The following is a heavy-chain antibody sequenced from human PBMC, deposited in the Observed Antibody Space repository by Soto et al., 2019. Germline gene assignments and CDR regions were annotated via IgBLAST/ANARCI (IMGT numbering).Heavy chain of an antibody. CDR2: INYSGKT. CDR3: AKDTPFVAYSSSSTGFDY. J-gene: IGHJ4*02. V-gene: IGHV4-39*02. D-gene: IGHD6-13*01. CDR1: GGSINYSTSY. Sequence: PSETLSLTCSVSGGSINYSTSYWGWIRQPPGKGLEWIGSINYSGKTYYSPSLKSRVTVSVDTSKNQFSLKLTSVTAADTAVYYCAKDTPFVAYSSSSTGFDYWGQGALVT.